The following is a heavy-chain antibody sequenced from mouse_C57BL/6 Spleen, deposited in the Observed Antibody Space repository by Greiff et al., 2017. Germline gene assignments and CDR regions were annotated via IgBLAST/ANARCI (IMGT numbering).Heavy chain of an antibody. CDR3: ARSAYYSNYDYAMDY. D-gene: IGHD2-5*01. CDR2: IDPSDSYT. Sequence: QVQLQQPGAELVMPGASVKLSCKASGYTFTSYWMHWVKQRPGQGLEWIGEIDPSDSYTNYNQKFKGKSTLTVDKSSSTAYMQLSSLTSEDSAVYYCARSAYYSNYDYAMDYWGLGTSVTVSS. CDR1: GYTFTSYW. J-gene: IGHJ4*01. V-gene: IGHV1-69*01.